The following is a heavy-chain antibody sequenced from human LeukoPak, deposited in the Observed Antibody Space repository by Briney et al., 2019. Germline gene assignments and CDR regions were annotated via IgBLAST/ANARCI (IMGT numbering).Heavy chain of an antibody. CDR3: AREAVGGCSGGSCYFDY. CDR2: INPSGGST. V-gene: IGHV1-46*01. J-gene: IGHJ4*02. D-gene: IGHD2-15*01. Sequence: GASVKVSCKASGYTFTSHYMHWVRQAPGQGLEWMGIINPSGGSTSYAQKFQGRVTMTRDTSTSTVYMELSSLRSEDTAVYYCAREAVGGCSGGSCYFDYWGQGTLVTVSS. CDR1: GYTFTSHY.